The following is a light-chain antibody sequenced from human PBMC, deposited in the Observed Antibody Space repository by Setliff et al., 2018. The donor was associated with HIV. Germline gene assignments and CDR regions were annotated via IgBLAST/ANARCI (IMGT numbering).Light chain of an antibody. CDR1: SSDVGLYNF. V-gene: IGLV2-11*01. Sequence: HSALAQPRSVSGSPGQSVTISCTGTSSDVGLYNFVSWYQERPGKAPKLIIYDVNERPSGVPDRFSGSKSGNTASLTISGLQAEDEADYYCCSYVGTYISVFGTGTK. J-gene: IGLJ1*01. CDR2: DVN. CDR3: CSYVGTYISV.